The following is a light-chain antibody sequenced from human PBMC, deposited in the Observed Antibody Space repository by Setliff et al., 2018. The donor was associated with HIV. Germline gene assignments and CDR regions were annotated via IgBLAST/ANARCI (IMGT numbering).Light chain of an antibody. CDR3: CSYASGSTSLFV. J-gene: IGLJ1*01. CDR2: DVT. Sequence: QSVLTQPASVSGSPGQSITIPCTGTSSDIGGYNSVSWYQQHPDKAPKLMIYDVTKRPSGVSNRFSGSKSGNTASLTISGLQAEDEADYYCCSYASGSTSLFVFGTGTKVTVL. V-gene: IGLV2-23*02. CDR1: SSDIGGYNS.